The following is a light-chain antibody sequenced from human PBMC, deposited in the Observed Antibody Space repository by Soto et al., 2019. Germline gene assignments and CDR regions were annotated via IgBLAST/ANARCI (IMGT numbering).Light chain of an antibody. J-gene: IGKJ5*01. CDR3: QQSYSTPT. V-gene: IGKV1-39*01. Sequence: DIQVTQSPSSLSASVGDRVTATFRASQSISSYLNWYQQKPGKAPKLLIYAASSLQSGVPSRFSGSGSGTDFTLTISSLQPEDFATYYCQQSYSTPTFGQGTRLEIK. CDR2: AAS. CDR1: QSISSY.